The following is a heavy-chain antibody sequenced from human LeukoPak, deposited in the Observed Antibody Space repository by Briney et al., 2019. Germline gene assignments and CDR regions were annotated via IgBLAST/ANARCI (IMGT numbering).Heavy chain of an antibody. J-gene: IGHJ6*02. Sequence: QTLSLTYAISGDSVSSISVAWNWIRQSPSRGLEWLGRTYYRSKWYYEYAVSVKGRININPDPSKNQFSLQLNSVTPEDTAVYYCALARSEYHYGMDVWGQGTTVTVSS. V-gene: IGHV6-1*01. CDR1: GDSVSSISVA. CDR3: ALARSEYHYGMDV. CDR2: TYYRSKWYY.